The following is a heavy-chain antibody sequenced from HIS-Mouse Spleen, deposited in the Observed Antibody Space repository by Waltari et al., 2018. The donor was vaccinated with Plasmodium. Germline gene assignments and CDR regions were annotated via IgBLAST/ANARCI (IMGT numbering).Heavy chain of an antibody. CDR2: RKQDGSEK. D-gene: IGHD6-13*01. Sequence: EVQLVESGGGLVVPGGYLRLSCQALRFTLSSYGMGWVRQAPGKWVEWVANRKQDGSEKYYVDSVKGRFTISRDNAKNSLYLQMNSLRAEDTAVYYCASSWYWYFDLWGRGTLVTVSS. CDR1: RFTLSSYG. J-gene: IGHJ2*01. V-gene: IGHV3-7*01. CDR3: ASSWYWYFDL.